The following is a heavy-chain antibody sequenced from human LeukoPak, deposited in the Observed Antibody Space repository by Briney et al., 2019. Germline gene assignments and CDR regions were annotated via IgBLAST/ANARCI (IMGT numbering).Heavy chain of an antibody. D-gene: IGHD6-19*01. V-gene: IGHV1-8*01. CDR1: GYTFTSYD. Sequence: ASVKVSCKAFGYTFTSYDINWVRQATGQGLEWMGWMNPNSGNTGYAQKFQGRVTMTRNTSISTAYMELSSLRSEDTAVYYCASIRARASIAVTGLRAFDIWGQGTMVTVSS. J-gene: IGHJ3*02. CDR2: MNPNSGNT. CDR3: ASIRARASIAVTGLRAFDI.